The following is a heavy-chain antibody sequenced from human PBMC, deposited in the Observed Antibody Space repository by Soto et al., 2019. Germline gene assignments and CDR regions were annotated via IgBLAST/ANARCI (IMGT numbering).Heavy chain of an antibody. CDR3: ARGSNSMGAFDI. CDR2: ISYDGSNK. Sequence: PGWSLRLSCAASGFTFSSYAMHWVRQAPGKGLEWVAVISYDGSNKYYADSVKGRFTISRDNSKNTLYLQMNSLRAEDTAVYYCARGSNSMGAFDIWGQGTMVTV. CDR1: GFTFSSYA. V-gene: IGHV3-30-3*01. D-gene: IGHD4-4*01. J-gene: IGHJ3*02.